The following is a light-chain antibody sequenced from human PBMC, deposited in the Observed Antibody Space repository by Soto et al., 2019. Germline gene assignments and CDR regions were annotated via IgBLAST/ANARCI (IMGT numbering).Light chain of an antibody. J-gene: IGKJ2*01. CDR1: QNIRNY. CDR2: TAS. Sequence: DIQMTQSPSSLSASVGDRVTITCRASQNIRNYLNWYQQKPGKAPTLRIYTASSLHSGVPSRFSGSESGTDFTLTITSLQREDVATYYCHQSYSTPYTFGHGTTLAI. CDR3: HQSYSTPYT. V-gene: IGKV1-39*01.